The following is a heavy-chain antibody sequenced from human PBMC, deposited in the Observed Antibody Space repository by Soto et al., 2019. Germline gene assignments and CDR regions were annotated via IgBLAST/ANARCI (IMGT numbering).Heavy chain of an antibody. V-gene: IGHV3-23*01. CDR1: GFTINTYA. Sequence: GGSLRLSCAVSGFTINTYAMTWVRRAPGKGLEWVSAIRGAGGSPYYTDSVKGRFTISRDNSKNTLYLQMNSLRAEDTAVYFCETGQSLSGSASDIWGQGTMVTVSS. CDR2: IRGAGGSP. J-gene: IGHJ3*02. CDR3: ETGQSLSGSASDI. D-gene: IGHD3-3*01.